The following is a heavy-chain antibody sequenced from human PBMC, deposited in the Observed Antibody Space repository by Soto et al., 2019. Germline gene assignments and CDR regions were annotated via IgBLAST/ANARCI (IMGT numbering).Heavy chain of an antibody. CDR3: ALGYCSGGSCYRYYYYYGMDV. Sequence: GGSLRLSCAASGFTFSNAWMNWVRQAPGKGLEWVGRIKSKTDGGTTDYAAPVKGRFTISRDDSKNTLYLQMNSLKTEDTAVYYCALGYCSGGSCYRYYYYYGMDVWGQGTTVTVSS. CDR1: GFTFSNAW. J-gene: IGHJ6*02. CDR2: IKSKTDGGTT. D-gene: IGHD2-15*01. V-gene: IGHV3-15*07.